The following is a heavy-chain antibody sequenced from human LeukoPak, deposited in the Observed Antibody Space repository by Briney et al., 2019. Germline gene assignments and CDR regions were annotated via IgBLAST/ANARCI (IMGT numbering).Heavy chain of an antibody. Sequence: ASVKVSCKASGYTFTSYDINWVRQATGQGLEWMGWMNPNSGNTGYAQKFQGRVTMTRNTSISTAYMELSSLRSEDTAVYYCARGHYDFWSGLNWFDPWSQGTLVTVSS. CDR2: MNPNSGNT. CDR3: ARGHYDFWSGLNWFDP. V-gene: IGHV1-8*01. CDR1: GYTFTSYD. D-gene: IGHD3-3*01. J-gene: IGHJ5*02.